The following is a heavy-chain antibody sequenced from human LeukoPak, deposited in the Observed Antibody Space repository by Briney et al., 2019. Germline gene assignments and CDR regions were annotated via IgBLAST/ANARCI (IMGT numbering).Heavy chain of an antibody. V-gene: IGHV4-30-2*01. D-gene: IGHD3-10*01. J-gene: IGHJ4*02. Sequence: SETLSLTCAVSGGSISSGGYSWSWIRQPPGKGLEWIGYIYHSGSTYYNPSLKSRVTISVDRSKNQFSLKLSSVTAEDTAVYYCARDEFGELLDYWGQGTLVTVSS. CDR1: GGSISSGGYS. CDR3: ARDEFGELLDY. CDR2: IYHSGST.